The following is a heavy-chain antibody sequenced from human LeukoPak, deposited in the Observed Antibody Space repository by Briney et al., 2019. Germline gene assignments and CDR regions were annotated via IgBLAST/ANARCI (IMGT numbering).Heavy chain of an antibody. CDR3: TRLWVDTAMSGIDY. J-gene: IGHJ4*02. CDR2: IRSKAYGGTT. Sequence: GGSLRLSCTASGVTFGDYAMSWVRQAPGKGQEWEGFIRSKAYGGTTEYAASVKGRFTISRDDSKSIAYLQMNSLKTEDTAVYYCTRLWVDTAMSGIDYWGQGTLVTVSS. D-gene: IGHD5-18*01. CDR1: GVTFGDYA. V-gene: IGHV3-49*04.